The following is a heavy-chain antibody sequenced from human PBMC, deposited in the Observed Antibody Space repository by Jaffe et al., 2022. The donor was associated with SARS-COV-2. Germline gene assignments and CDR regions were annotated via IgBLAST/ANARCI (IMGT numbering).Heavy chain of an antibody. CDR2: INHSGST. V-gene: IGHV4-34*01. Sequence: QVQLQQWGAGLLKPSETLSLTCAVYGGSFSGYYWSWIRQPPGKGLEWIGEINHSGSTNYNPSLKSRVTISVDTSKNQFSLKLSSVTAADTAVYYCARGRLRQRIAAEVRVAGYFDYWGQGTLVTVSS. J-gene: IGHJ4*02. CDR3: ARGRLRQRIAAEVRVAGYFDY. D-gene: IGHD6-13*01. CDR1: GGSFSGYY.